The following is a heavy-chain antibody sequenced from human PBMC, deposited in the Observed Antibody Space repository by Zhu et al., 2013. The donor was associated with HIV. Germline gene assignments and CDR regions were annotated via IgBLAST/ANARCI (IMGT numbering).Heavy chain of an antibody. CDR1: GYTFTDYY. Sequence: QVQLVQSGAEVKKPGASVKVSCKASGYTFTDYYMHWVRQAPGQGLEWMGWINPNTGGTNYPQKFQGRVTMTRDTSITTAYMELRSLRSDETAVYYCARGRTFGVGRLNWFDPGAREPWSPSPQ. J-gene: IGHJ5*02. CDR3: ARGRTFGVGRLNWFDP. CDR2: INPNTGGT. V-gene: IGHV1-2*02. D-gene: IGHD3-3*01.